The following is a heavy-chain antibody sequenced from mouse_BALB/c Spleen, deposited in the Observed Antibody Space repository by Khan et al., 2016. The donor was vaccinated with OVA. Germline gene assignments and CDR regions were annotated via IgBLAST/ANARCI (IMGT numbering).Heavy chain of an antibody. V-gene: IGHV1-4*01. CDR3: VRIPVPQNIFDY. CDR2: INPSTGYT. CDR1: GYTFANYA. Sequence: QIQLVQSGTELARPGASVKMSCKASGYTFANYAMHWVKQRPGQGLEWIGYINPSTGYTNYNQNFSDKATFTTDRSSSTAYMQLSSLTSDDSAVYCCVRIPVPQNIFDYWGQGTTLTVSS. J-gene: IGHJ2*01.